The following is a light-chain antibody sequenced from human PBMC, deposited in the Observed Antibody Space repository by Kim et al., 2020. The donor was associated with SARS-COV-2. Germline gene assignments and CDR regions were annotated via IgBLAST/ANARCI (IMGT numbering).Light chain of an antibody. J-gene: IGLJ2*01. CDR3: QLWDVDSDHVV. CDR2: YND. V-gene: IGLV3-21*04. Sequence: PGQTAKITCGGTNIGVKSVHWYQQRPRQAPMLVIYYNDGRPSGIPGRFSGSNSGNTATLTINRVEAGDEADYYCQLWDVDSDHVVFGGGTKFTVL. CDR1: NIGVKS.